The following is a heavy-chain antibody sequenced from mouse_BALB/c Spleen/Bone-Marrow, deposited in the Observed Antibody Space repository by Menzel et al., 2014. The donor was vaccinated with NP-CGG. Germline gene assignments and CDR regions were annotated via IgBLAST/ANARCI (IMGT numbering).Heavy chain of an antibody. Sequence: ESGGGLVQPGGSLKLSCAASGFDFSRYWMSWVRQAPGKGLEWIGEINPDSSTISYTPSLKDKFIISRDNAKNTLYLQMSKVRSEDTALYYCAREIPQGAMDYWGQGTSVTVSS. V-gene: IGHV4-1*02. J-gene: IGHJ4*01. CDR1: GFDFSRYW. CDR2: INPDSSTI. CDR3: AREIPQGAMDY.